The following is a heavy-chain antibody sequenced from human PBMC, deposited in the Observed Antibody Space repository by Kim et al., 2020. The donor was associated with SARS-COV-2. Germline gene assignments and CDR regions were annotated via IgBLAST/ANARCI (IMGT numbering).Heavy chain of an antibody. CDR3: ARESSREFDP. CDR2: ST. D-gene: IGHD6-13*01. Sequence: STHYEDSWKGRYTIPRDNSKNTLYHEMNSLRAEDTAVYYCARESSREFDPWGQGTLVTVSS. J-gene: IGHJ5*02. V-gene: IGHV3-53*01.